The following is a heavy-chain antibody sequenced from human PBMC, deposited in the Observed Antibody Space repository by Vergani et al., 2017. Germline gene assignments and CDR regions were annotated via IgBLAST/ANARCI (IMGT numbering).Heavy chain of an antibody. CDR1: GGPFSSYA. CDR2: IIPIFGTA. J-gene: IGHJ4*02. CDR3: ARDGGGIVATIPDDY. V-gene: IGHV1-69*01. D-gene: IGHD5-12*01. Sequence: QVQLVQSGAEVKKPGASVKVSCKASGGPFSSYAISWVRQAPGQGLEWMGGIIPIFGTANYAQKFQGRVTITADESTSTAYMELSSLRSEDTAVYYCARDGGGIVATIPDDYWGQGTLVTVSS.